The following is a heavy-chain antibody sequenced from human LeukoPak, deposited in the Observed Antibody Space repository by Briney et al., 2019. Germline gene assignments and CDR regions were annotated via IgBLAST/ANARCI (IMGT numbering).Heavy chain of an antibody. CDR1: GGSISSSSYY. CDR2: IYHSGST. J-gene: IGHJ3*02. D-gene: IGHD6-6*01. CDR3: ARDGKQLVRKAFDI. V-gene: IGHV4-39*07. Sequence: SETLSLTCTVSGGSISSSSYYWGWIRQPPGKGLEWIGYIYHSGSTYYNPSLKSRVTISVDRSKNQFSLKLSSVTAADTAVYYCARDGKQLVRKAFDIWGQGTMVTVSS.